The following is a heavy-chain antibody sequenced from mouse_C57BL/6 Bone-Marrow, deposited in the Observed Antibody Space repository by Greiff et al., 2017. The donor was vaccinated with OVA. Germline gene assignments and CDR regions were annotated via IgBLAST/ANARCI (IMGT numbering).Heavy chain of an antibody. CDR2: IWSGGST. CDR3: ARHYEYSNYAFAS. CDR1: GFSLTSYG. Sequence: QVQLKESGPGLVQPSQSLSITCTVSGFSLTSYGVHWVRQSPGKGLEWLGVIWSGGSTDYNAAFISRLSISKDNSKSQVFFKMNSLQADDTAIYYCARHYEYSNYAFASWGKGTLVTVSA. J-gene: IGHJ3*01. D-gene: IGHD2-5*01. V-gene: IGHV2-2*01.